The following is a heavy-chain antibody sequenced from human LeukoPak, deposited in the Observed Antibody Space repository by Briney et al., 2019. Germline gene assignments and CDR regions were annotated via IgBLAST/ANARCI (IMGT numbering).Heavy chain of an antibody. CDR2: ISYDGSNK. CDR3: ARAVSLHRILLPDY. Sequence: QPGRSLRLSCAASGFTFSSYAMHWVRQAPGKGLEWVAVISYDGSNKYYADSVKGRFTISRDNSKNTLSLQMSSLRAEDTALYYCARAVSLHRILLPDYWGQGTLVTVSS. V-gene: IGHV3-30-3*01. CDR1: GFTFSSYA. D-gene: IGHD5-18*01. J-gene: IGHJ4*02.